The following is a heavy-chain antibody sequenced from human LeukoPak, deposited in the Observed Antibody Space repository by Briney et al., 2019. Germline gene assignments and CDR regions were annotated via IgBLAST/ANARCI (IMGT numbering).Heavy chain of an antibody. CDR2: INHSGST. Sequence: SETLSITCAVYGGSFSGYYWSWIRQPPGKGLEWIGEINHSGSTNYNPSLKSRVTISVDTSKNQFSLKLSSVTAADTAVYYCAREWYARQYQLLYNRRSWFDPWGQGTLVTVSS. V-gene: IGHV4-34*01. CDR3: AREWYARQYQLLYNRRSWFDP. CDR1: GGSFSGYY. D-gene: IGHD2-2*02. J-gene: IGHJ5*02.